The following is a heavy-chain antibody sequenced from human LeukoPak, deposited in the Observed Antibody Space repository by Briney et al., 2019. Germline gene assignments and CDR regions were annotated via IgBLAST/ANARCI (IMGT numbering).Heavy chain of an antibody. J-gene: IGHJ6*02. CDR1: GFTFATYA. CDR2: ISGSADIT. V-gene: IGHV3-23*01. D-gene: IGHD2-21*01. Sequence: PGGSLRLSCAASGFTFATYAMSWVRQPPGKGLEWVSSISGSADITYYADSVKGRFTNSRDNSKNTLYLQMNSLRAEDTAVYYCAKGDPYYYGMDVWGQGTTVTVSS. CDR3: AKGDPYYYGMDV.